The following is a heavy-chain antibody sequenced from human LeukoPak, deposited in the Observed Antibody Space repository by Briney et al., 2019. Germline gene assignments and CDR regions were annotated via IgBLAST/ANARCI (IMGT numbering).Heavy chain of an antibody. V-gene: IGHV4-61*09. CDR2: IYRSGST. Sequence: SETLSLTCTVSGGSISSGSYHWSWIRQPAGKRLEWIGHIYRSGSTNYNPSLKSRVTISVDTSKNQFSLKLSSVTAADTAVYYCARESRCSSTSCYLGIYYYYYYMDVWGKGTTVTISS. J-gene: IGHJ6*03. CDR3: ARESRCSSTSCYLGIYYYYYYMDV. D-gene: IGHD2-2*01. CDR1: GGSISSGSYH.